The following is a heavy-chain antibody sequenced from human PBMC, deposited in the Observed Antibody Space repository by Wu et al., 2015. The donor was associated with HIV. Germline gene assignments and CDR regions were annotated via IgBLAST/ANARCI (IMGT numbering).Heavy chain of an antibody. J-gene: IGHJ4*02. D-gene: IGHD5-12*01. CDR1: GYTFITYY. V-gene: IGHV1-46*01. Sequence: QVQLVQSEAEVKKPGASVKVSCKASGYTFITYYMHWVRQAPGQGLEWMGMMNPSGGSTSYAQKFQGRLTMTRDTSTSTVYMELSSLRSEDTAVYYCARGDSGYDSKWIQLCYFDYWGQGTLVTVSS. CDR2: MNPSGGST. CDR3: ARGDSGYDSKWIQLCYFDY.